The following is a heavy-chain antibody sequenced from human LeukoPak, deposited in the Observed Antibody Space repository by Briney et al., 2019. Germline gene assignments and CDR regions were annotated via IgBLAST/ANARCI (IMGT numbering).Heavy chain of an antibody. CDR3: ARDSSGLT. V-gene: IGHV4-39*07. J-gene: IGHJ5*02. Sequence: PSETLSLTCTISGGSISSSSYYWGWIRQPPGKGLEWIGSIYYSGSTYYNPSLKSRVTISVDTSKNQFSLKLSSVTAADTAVYYCARDSSGLTWGQGTLVTVSS. D-gene: IGHD6-19*01. CDR1: GGSISSSSYY. CDR2: IYYSGST.